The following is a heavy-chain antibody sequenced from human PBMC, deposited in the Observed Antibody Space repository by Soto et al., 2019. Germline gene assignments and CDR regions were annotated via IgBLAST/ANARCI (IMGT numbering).Heavy chain of an antibody. Sequence: SQTLSLTCAISGDSVSSNSAAWNWIRQSPSRGLEWLGRTYYRSKWYNDYAVSVKSRITINPDTSKNQFSLQLNSVTPEDTAVYYCARGPGQYCSSTSCFDDWFDPWGQGTLVTVSS. CDR3: ARGPGQYCSSTSCFDDWFDP. CDR2: TYYRSKWYN. V-gene: IGHV6-1*01. J-gene: IGHJ5*02. CDR1: GDSVSSNSAA. D-gene: IGHD2-2*01.